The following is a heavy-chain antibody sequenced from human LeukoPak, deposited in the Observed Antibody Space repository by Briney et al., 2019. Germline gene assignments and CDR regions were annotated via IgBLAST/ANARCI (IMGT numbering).Heavy chain of an antibody. J-gene: IGHJ6*02. V-gene: IGHV3-48*01. CDR1: GFTFSSYS. CDR3: ARDELLWFGEFLYYYYGMDV. CDR2: ISSSSSTI. Sequence: GGSLRLSCAASGFTFSSYSMNWVRQAPGKGLEWVSYISSSSSTIYYADSVKGRFTISRDNAKNSLYLQMNSLRAEDTAVYYCARDELLWFGEFLYYYYGMDVWGQGTTVTVS. D-gene: IGHD3-10*01.